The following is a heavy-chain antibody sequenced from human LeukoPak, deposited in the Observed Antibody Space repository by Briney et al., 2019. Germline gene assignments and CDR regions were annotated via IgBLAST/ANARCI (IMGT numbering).Heavy chain of an antibody. CDR3: ARGGSYLSAFDI. J-gene: IGHJ3*02. CDR1: EFTFSSYW. D-gene: IGHD1-26*01. CDR2: IYSGGST. V-gene: IGHV3-53*01. Sequence: GGSLRLSCAASEFTFSSYWMSWVRQAPGKGLEWVSIIYSGGSTFYADSVKGRFTISRDNSKNTLYLQMNSLRAEDTAVYYCARGGSYLSAFDIWGQGTMVTVSS.